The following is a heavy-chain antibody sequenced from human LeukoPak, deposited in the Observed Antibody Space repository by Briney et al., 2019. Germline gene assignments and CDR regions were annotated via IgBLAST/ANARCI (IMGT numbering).Heavy chain of an antibody. J-gene: IGHJ6*02. CDR2: ISAYNGNT. CDR3: ARDSCSGGSCFSGMDV. D-gene: IGHD2-15*01. V-gene: IGHV1-18*01. CDR1: GYTSTSYG. Sequence: ASVKVSCKASGYTSTSYGISWVRQAPGQGLEWMGWISAYNGNTNYAQKLQGRVTMTTDTSTSTAYMELRSLRSDDTAVYYCARDSCSGGSCFSGMDVWGQGTTVTVSS.